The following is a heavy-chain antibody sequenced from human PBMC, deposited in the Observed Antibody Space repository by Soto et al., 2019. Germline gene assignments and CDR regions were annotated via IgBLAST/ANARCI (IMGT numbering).Heavy chain of an antibody. D-gene: IGHD5-18*01. V-gene: IGHV4-31*03. CDR3: ARDGYSYGYLY. CDR2: IYYSGST. Sequence: LSLTCTVSGGSISSTSYYWGWIRQHPGKGLEWIGYIYYSGSTYYNPSLKSRVTISVDTSKNQFSLKLSSVTAADTAVYYCARDGYSYGYLYWGQGTLVTVSS. CDR1: GGSISSTSYY. J-gene: IGHJ4*02.